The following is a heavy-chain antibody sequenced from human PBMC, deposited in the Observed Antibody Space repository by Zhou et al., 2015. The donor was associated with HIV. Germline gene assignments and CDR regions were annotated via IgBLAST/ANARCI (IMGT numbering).Heavy chain of an antibody. J-gene: IGHJ4*02. CDR1: GFTFSSYG. V-gene: IGHV3-33*06. Sequence: QVQLVESGGGVVQPGRSLRLSCAASGFTFSSYGMHWVRQAPGKGLEWVAVIWYDGSNKYYADSLKGRFTISRDNSKNTLFLQMNSLRVEDTAVYYCAKIRGSGYCSGGSCYRFDYWGQGTLVTVSS. CDR2: IWYDGSNK. D-gene: IGHD2-15*01. CDR3: AKIRGSGYCSGGSCYRFDY.